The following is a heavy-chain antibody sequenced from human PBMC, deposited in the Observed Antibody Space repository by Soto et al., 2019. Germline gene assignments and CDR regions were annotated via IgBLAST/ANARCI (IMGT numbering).Heavy chain of an antibody. Sequence: SETLSLTCTVSGGSVSSGSYYWGWIRQPPGKGLEWIGYIYYSGSTNYNPSLKSRVTISVDTSKNQFSLKLSSVTAADTAVYYCARERQTYDSSGYYYYGMDVWGQGTTVTVSS. CDR1: GGSVSSGSYY. V-gene: IGHV4-61*01. CDR2: IYYSGST. CDR3: ARERQTYDSSGYYYYGMDV. D-gene: IGHD3-22*01. J-gene: IGHJ6*02.